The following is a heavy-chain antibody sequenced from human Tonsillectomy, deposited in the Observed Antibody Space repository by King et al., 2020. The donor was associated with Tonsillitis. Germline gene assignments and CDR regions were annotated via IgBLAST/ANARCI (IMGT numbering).Heavy chain of an antibody. V-gene: IGHV1-69*09. D-gene: IGHD2-15*01. CDR1: GGIFSSYA. Sequence: QLVQSGAEVKKPGSSVKVSCKVSGGIFSSYAISWVRQAPGQGLEWMGRIIPILDIANYAQKFQGRVTNTADKSTSTAYMELSSLRSEDTAVYYCARDSGFCSGCSCHGVYHYYMDVWGKGTTVTVSS. CDR2: IIPILDIA. J-gene: IGHJ6*03. CDR3: ARDSGFCSGCSCHGVYHYYMDV.